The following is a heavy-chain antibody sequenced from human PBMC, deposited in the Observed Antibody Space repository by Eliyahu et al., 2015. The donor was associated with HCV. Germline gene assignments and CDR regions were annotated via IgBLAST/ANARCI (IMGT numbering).Heavy chain of an antibody. CDR1: GFXVSSNX. V-gene: IGHV3-66*01. CDR2: IYSGGST. D-gene: IGHD2-2*01. CDR3: ARGCSSTSCSAYYYYYGMDV. J-gene: IGHJ6*02. Sequence: EVQLVESGGGLVQPGGSLRLSCAASGFXVSSNXMSWVRQAPGKGLEWVSVIYSGGSTYYADSVKGRFTISRDNSKNTLYLQMNSLRAEDTAVYYCARGCSSTSCSAYYYYYGMDVWGQGTTVTVSS.